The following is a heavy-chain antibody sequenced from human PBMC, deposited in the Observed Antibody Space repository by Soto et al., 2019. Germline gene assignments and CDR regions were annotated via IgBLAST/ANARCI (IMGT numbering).Heavy chain of an antibody. Sequence: QEQLQESGPGLVKPSGTLSLTCAVSGGSISSSNWWSWVRQPPGKGLEWIGEIYHSGSTDYNPSLKSRVTISVDKSKDQLSPKLSSVTAADTAVYYCARTAAAGTNFDYWGQRPLVTVSS. D-gene: IGHD6-13*01. J-gene: IGHJ4*02. V-gene: IGHV4-4*02. CDR2: IYHSGST. CDR1: GGSISSSNW. CDR3: ARTAAAGTNFDY.